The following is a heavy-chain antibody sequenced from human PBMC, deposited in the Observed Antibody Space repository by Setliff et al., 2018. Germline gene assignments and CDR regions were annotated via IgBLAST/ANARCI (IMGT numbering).Heavy chain of an antibody. Sequence: ASVKVSCKVSGYTLTELSRHWVRQAPGKGLEWMGGFDPEDGETIYAQKFQGRVTMTEDTSTDTAYMELSSLRSEYTAVYYCAADYYVSSGYGYWGQGTLVTVSS. CDR2: FDPEDGET. V-gene: IGHV1-24*01. CDR3: AADYYVSSGYGY. J-gene: IGHJ4*02. D-gene: IGHD3-22*01. CDR1: GYTLTELS.